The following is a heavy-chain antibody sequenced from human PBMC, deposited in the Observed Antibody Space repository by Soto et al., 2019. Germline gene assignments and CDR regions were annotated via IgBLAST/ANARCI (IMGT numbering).Heavy chain of an antibody. CDR1: GGTFSSYA. CDR2: IIPIFGTA. CDR3: ARSIRSRIAARLKGFWFDP. V-gene: IGHV1-69*01. D-gene: IGHD6-6*01. J-gene: IGHJ5*02. Sequence: GASVKVSCKASGGTFSSYAISWVRQAPGQGLEWMGGIIPIFGTANYAQKFQGRVTITADESTSTAYMELSSLRSEDTAVYYCARSIRSRIAARLKGFWFDPWGQGTLVTVSS.